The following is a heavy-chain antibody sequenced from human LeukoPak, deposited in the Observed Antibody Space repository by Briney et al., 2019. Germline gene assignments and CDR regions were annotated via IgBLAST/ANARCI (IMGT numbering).Heavy chain of an antibody. V-gene: IGHV4-30-4*01. J-gene: IGHJ5*02. CDR1: GGSISSGDYY. D-gene: IGHD6-13*01. CDR2: IYYSGST. CDR3: ATRPDIAAAGPGWFDP. Sequence: PSQTLSLTCTVSGGSISSGDYYWSWIRQPPGKGLEWIGYIYYSGSTYYNPSLKSRITMSVDTSKNQFSLKLSSVTAADTAVYYCATRPDIAAAGPGWFDPWGQGTLVTVSS.